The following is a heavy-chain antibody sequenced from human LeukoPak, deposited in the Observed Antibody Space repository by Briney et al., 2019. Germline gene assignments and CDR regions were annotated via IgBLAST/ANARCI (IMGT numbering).Heavy chain of an antibody. CDR2: VSSDGDRT. D-gene: IGHD3-10*01. J-gene: IGHJ4*02. CDR3: AGGSGTYSPDY. V-gene: IGHV3-64*01. CDR1: GFTFSRYD. Sequence: GGSLRLSCEASGFTFSRYDMHWVRQAPGKGLEYLSGVSSDGDRTYYAKSVKRRFTISRDNSKNTLYLQMGSLRVEDMAVYYCAGGSGTYSPDYWGQGTLVTVSS.